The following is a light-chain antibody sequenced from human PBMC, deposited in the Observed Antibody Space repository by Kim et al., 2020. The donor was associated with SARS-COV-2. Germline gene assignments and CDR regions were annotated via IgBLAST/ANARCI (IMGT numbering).Light chain of an antibody. J-gene: IGLJ3*02. Sequence: APVRTARIPFWGDNIESKAVYWCQQKPGQAPVLLIYYDTDRPSGIPERFSGSNSGITATLTISRVEAGDEADSYCHVWDGRSGQWVFGGGSQLTVL. CDR2: YDT. CDR3: HVWDGRSGQWV. V-gene: IGLV3-21*04. CDR1: NIESKA.